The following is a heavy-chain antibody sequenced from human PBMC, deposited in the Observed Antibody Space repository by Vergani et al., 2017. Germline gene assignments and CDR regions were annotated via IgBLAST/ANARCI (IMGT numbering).Heavy chain of an antibody. V-gene: IGHV6-1*01. CDR1: GDSFSSNSAA. Sequence: QVQLQQSGPGLVKPSQTLSLTCAISGDSFSSNSAAWNWIRQSPSRGLEWLGRTYYRSKWYNDYAVSVKSRITINPDTSKHQFSLQLNSVTPEDTAVYYCARGLFYSGYRNYYYYYGMDVWGQGTTVTVSS. CDR3: ARGLFYSGYRNYYYYYGMDV. CDR2: TYYRSKWYN. J-gene: IGHJ6*02. D-gene: IGHD5-12*01.